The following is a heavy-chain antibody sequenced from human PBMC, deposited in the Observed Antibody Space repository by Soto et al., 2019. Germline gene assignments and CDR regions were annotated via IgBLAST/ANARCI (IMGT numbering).Heavy chain of an antibody. Sequence: GSLRLSCAASGFTFSSHAMSWVRQAPGKGLEWVSGISDSGGSTYYADSVKGRVTISRDNSKNTLFLQMNSLRAEDTAVYYCAKIPISGFSGYFDNWGQGTLVTVSS. J-gene: IGHJ4*02. CDR2: ISDSGGST. D-gene: IGHD1-26*01. CDR3: AKIPISGFSGYFDN. CDR1: GFTFSSHA. V-gene: IGHV3-23*01.